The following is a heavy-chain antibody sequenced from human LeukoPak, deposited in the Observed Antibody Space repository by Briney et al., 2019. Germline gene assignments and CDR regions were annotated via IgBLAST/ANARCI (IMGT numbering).Heavy chain of an antibody. V-gene: IGHV4-61*09. Sequence: SETLSLTCTVSGGSISSGSYYWRWIRQPAGKGLEWIGHIYTSGSTNYNPSLRSRVTISVDTSKNQFSLKLSSVTAADTAVYYCARGSYDSSGYYFGSIMYYFDYWGQGTLVTVSS. CDR2: IYTSGST. CDR3: ARGSYDSSGYYFGSIMYYFDY. D-gene: IGHD3-22*01. J-gene: IGHJ4*02. CDR1: GGSISSGSYY.